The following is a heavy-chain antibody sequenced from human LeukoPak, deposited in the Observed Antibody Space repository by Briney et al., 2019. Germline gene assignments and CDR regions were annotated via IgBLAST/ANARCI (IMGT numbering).Heavy chain of an antibody. CDR2: TYPNVRT. Sequence: GGSLRLSCATSGFTVRSNYMNWVRLAPGHRLECVSVTYPNVRTKYADSVKGRFTISRDNSKAILYLQMNNLSVEDTAVYYCARGLGTDRWGQGTLVTVSS. D-gene: IGHD3-16*01. V-gene: IGHV3-66*01. J-gene: IGHJ5*02. CDR3: ARGLGTDR. CDR1: GFTVRSNY.